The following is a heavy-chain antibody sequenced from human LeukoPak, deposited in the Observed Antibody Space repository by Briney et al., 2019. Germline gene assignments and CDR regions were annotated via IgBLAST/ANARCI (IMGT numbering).Heavy chain of an antibody. Sequence: SETLSLTCTVSGGSISSYYWRWVRQPAGKGLEWIGRIYISGSTNYNPSLKSRVTMSVDTSKNQFSLKLSSVTAADTAMYYCARGTGYPYWFDLWGQGTLVTVSS. CDR3: ARGTGYPYWFDL. J-gene: IGHJ5*02. CDR2: IYISGST. CDR1: GGSISSYY. D-gene: IGHD5-18*01. V-gene: IGHV4-4*07.